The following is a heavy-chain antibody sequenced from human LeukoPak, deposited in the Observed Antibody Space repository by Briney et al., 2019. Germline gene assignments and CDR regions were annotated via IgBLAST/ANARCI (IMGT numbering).Heavy chain of an antibody. Sequence: SETLSLTCTVSGGSVSSSSYYWGWIRQPPGKGLEWIGSIYYSGSTYYNPSLKSRVTISVDTSKNQFSLKLSSVTAADTAVYYCARDHPGGGPLAPGFDYWGQGTLVTVSS. CDR2: IYYSGST. J-gene: IGHJ4*02. CDR3: ARDHPGGGPLAPGFDY. D-gene: IGHD1-1*01. CDR1: GGSVSSSSYY. V-gene: IGHV4-39*07.